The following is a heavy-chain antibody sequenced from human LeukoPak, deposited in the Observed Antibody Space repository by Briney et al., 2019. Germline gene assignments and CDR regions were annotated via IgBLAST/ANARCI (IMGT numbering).Heavy chain of an antibody. CDR1: GGSISDYY. V-gene: IGHV4-59*08. CDR3: ASDYSKGYFDY. CDR2: IYYSGST. D-gene: IGHD4-11*01. J-gene: IGHJ4*02. Sequence: KPSETLSLTCTVSGGSISDYYWSWIRQPPGRGLEWIGYIYYSGSTNYNPSLKSRVTISVDTSKNQFSLKLSSVTAADTAVYYCASDYSKGYFDYWGQGTLVTVSS.